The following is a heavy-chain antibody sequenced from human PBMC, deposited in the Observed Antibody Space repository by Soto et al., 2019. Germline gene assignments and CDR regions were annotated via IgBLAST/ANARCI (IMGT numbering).Heavy chain of an antibody. Sequence: PGESLKISCKGSGFLFNNYWIAWVLQIPCKGLEWMGIIHPSDSKTTYSPSFQGQVIISADRSITTAYLQWSSLRASDTAMYYCARDLDYGGNTDLFAPWGQGTLVTVSS. CDR3: ARDLDYGGNTDLFAP. CDR1: GFLFNNYW. V-gene: IGHV5-51*01. CDR2: IHPSDSKT. D-gene: IGHD4-17*01. J-gene: IGHJ5*02.